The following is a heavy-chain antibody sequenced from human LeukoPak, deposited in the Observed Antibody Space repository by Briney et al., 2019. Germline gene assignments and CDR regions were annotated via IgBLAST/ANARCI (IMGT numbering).Heavy chain of an antibody. D-gene: IGHD1-26*01. CDR1: GGTFSSYA. J-gene: IGHJ3*02. CDR2: IIPIFGTA. Sequence: GASVKVSCKASGGTFSSYAISWVRQAPGQGLEWMGGIIPIFGTANYAQKFQRRVTITTDESTSTDYMELSSLRSEDAAVYDCARGGLKAEVGTGWAFDIWGQGTMVTVSS. V-gene: IGHV1-69*05. CDR3: ARGGLKAEVGTGWAFDI.